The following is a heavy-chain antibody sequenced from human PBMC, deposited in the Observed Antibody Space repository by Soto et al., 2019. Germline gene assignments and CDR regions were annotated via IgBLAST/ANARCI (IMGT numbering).Heavy chain of an antibody. V-gene: IGHV4-59*01. CDR2: IYYSGST. CDR1: GGSISSYY. J-gene: IGHJ4*02. CDR3: AREPGYSNKFDY. D-gene: IGHD6-13*01. Sequence: SETLSLTCTVSGGSISSYYWSWIRQPPGKGLEWIGYIYYSGSTNYNPSLKSRVTISVDTSKNQFSLKLSSVTAADTAVYYCAREPGYSNKFDYWGQGTLVTVSS.